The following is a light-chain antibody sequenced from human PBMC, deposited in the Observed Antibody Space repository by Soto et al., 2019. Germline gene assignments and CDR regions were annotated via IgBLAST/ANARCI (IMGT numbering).Light chain of an antibody. J-gene: IGLJ1*01. CDR3: GTWDSSLSAYV. CDR2: DNN. CDR1: SSNIRNNY. V-gene: IGLV1-51*01. Sequence: VLTQPPSVSAAPRQKVTTSCSGSSSNIRNNYVSWYQQLPGTAPKLLIYDNNKRPSGIPDRFSGSKSGTSATLGITGLQTGDEADYYCGTWDSSLSAYVFGTGTKVTVL.